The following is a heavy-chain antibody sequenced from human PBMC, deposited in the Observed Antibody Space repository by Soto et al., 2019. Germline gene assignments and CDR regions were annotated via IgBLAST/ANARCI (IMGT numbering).Heavy chain of an antibody. CDR2: ISGSGGST. CDR1: GFTFSRYA. D-gene: IGHD4-17*01. V-gene: IGHV3-23*01. J-gene: IGHJ4*02. Sequence: PGGSLRLSCAASGFTFSRYAMSWVRQAPGKGLEWVSAISGSGGSTYYADSVKGRFTISRDNSKNTLYLQMNSLRAEDTAVYYCAKSRRDGDYGHLYYFDYWGQGTLVTVSS. CDR3: AKSRRDGDYGHLYYFDY.